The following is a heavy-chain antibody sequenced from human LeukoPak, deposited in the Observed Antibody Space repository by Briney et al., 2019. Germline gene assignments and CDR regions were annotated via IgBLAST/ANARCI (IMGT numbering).Heavy chain of an antibody. CDR2: IKQDGSEK. J-gene: IGHJ6*03. CDR1: GFPFDHYR. V-gene: IGHV3-7*01. Sequence: GGSLRLSCVVSGFPFDHYRMNWVHQAPGKGLEWVANIKQDGSEKYYVDSVKGRFTISRDNAKNSLYLQMNSLRAEDTAVYYCASDEYSSSWGYYYYYMDVWGKGTTVTVSS. D-gene: IGHD6-6*01. CDR3: ASDEYSSSWGYYYYYMDV.